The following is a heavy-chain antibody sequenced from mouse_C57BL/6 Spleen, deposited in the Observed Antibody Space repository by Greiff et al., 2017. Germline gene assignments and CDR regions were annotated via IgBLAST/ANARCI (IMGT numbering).Heavy chain of an antibody. J-gene: IGHJ4*01. CDR1: GFTFSDYY. Sequence: EVQRVESEGGLVQPGSSMKLSCTASGFTFSDYYMAWVRQVPEKGLEWVANINYDGSSTYYLDSLKSRFIISRDNAKNILYLQMSSLKSEDTATYYCARDQGGWLLGDYWGQGTSVTVSS. CDR3: ARDQGGWLLGDY. D-gene: IGHD2-3*01. V-gene: IGHV5-16*01. CDR2: INYDGSST.